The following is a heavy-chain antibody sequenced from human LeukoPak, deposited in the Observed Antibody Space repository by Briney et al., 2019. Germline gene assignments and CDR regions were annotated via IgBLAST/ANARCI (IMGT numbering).Heavy chain of an antibody. Sequence: SETLSLTCTVSGGSISSSSFYWGWIRQPPGKGLEWIGSISYSGITYYNPSLKSRLTISVDTSKKQFSLKLSSVTAADTAVYYCARDSRGVDYYYYYYMDVWGKGTTVTISS. CDR3: ARDSRGVDYYYYYYMDV. CDR2: ISYSGIT. CDR1: GGSISSSSFY. J-gene: IGHJ6*03. V-gene: IGHV4-39*07. D-gene: IGHD3-10*01.